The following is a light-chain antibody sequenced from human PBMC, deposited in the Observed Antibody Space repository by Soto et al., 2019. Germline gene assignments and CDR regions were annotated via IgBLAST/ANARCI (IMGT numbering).Light chain of an antibody. CDR3: AAWDGSLHGVL. CDR2: SND. Sequence: QSVVTQTPSVSGTPGQRVTMSCSGSTSNVGRNSVSWYQQVPGQAPKVLIHSNDQRPSGVPDRFSASKSGTSASLTISGLQSEDAADYYCAAWDGSLHGVLFGGGTQLTVL. J-gene: IGLJ3*02. V-gene: IGLV1-44*01. CDR1: TSNVGRNS.